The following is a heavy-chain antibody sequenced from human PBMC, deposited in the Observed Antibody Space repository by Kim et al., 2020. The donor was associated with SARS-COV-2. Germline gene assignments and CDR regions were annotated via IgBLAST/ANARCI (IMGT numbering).Heavy chain of an antibody. CDR3: ARDATRAEGLLWFGELSPNNWFDP. CDR2: INSDGSST. D-gene: IGHD3-10*01. V-gene: IGHV3-74*01. CDR1: GFTFSSYW. Sequence: GGSLRLSCAASGFTFSSYWMHWVRQAPGKGLVWVSRINSDGSSTSYADSVKGRFTISRDNAKNTLYLQMNSLRAEDTAVYYCARDATRAEGLLWFGELSPNNWFDPWGQGTLVTVSS. J-gene: IGHJ5*02.